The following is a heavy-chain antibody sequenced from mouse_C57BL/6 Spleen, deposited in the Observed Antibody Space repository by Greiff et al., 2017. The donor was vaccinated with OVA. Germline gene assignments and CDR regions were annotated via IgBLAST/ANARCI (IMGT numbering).Heavy chain of an antibody. CDR3: ARSGRGAWFAY. D-gene: IGHD4-1*01. CDR2: ISSGSSTI. CDR1: GFTFSDYG. J-gene: IGHJ3*01. V-gene: IGHV5-17*01. Sequence: DVKLVESGGGLVKPGGSLKLSCAASGFTFSDYGMHWVRQAPEKGLEWVAYISSGSSTIYYADTVKGRFTISRDNAKNTLFLQMTSLRSEDTAMYYCARSGRGAWFAYWGQGTLVTVSA.